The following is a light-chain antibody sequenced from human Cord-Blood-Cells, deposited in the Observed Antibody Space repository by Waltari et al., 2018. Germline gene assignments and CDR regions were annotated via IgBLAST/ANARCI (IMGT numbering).Light chain of an antibody. J-gene: IGLJ3*02. V-gene: IGLV3-21*04. Sequence: SYVLTQPPSVSVAPGKTARITCGGTTIGSKSVHWYQQKPGQAPVLVIYYDSDRPSGIPERFSGSNSGNTATLTISRVEAGDEADYYCQVWDSSSDHPVFGGGTKLTVL. CDR2: YDS. CDR1: TIGSKS. CDR3: QVWDSSSDHPV.